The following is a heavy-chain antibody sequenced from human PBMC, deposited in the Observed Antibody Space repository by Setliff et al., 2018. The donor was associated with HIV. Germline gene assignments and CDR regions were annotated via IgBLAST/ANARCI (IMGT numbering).Heavy chain of an antibody. CDR3: ARSPPYYDILTGYSNRGNWFDT. Sequence: GASVKVSCKASGYTFTNYAMNWVRQAPGQRLEWMGWINAGNGDTKYSPELQGRVTITSDTSASTAYMELSSLRSEDMAVYYCARSPPYYDILTGYSNRGNWFDTWGQGTLVTVSS. CDR1: GYTFTNYA. J-gene: IGHJ5*02. V-gene: IGHV1-3*03. D-gene: IGHD3-9*01. CDR2: INAGNGDT.